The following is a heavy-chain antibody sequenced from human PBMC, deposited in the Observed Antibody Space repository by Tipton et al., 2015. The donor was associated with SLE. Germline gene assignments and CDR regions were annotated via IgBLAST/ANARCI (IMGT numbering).Heavy chain of an antibody. CDR1: GFTFSDYW. CDR2: IYYSGST. V-gene: IGHV4-30-2*03. D-gene: IGHD3-3*01. CDR3: ARHGVFGVVISYYFDY. J-gene: IGHJ4*02. Sequence: LRLSCAASGFTFSDYWMTWVRQAPGKGLEWIGSIYYSGSTYYNPSLKSRVTISVDTSKNQFSLKLTSVTAADTAVYYCARHGVFGVVISYYFDYWGQGTLVTVSS.